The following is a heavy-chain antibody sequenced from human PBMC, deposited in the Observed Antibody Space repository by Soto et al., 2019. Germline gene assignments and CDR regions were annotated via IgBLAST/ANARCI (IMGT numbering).Heavy chain of an antibody. CDR2: IYYSGGT. Sequence: TLSLTCTVSGGSISSTSYYWGWIRQPPGKGLEWIGSIYYSGGTNYNPSLKSRVTISVDTSKNQFSLKLSSVTAADTAVYYCARGQGSMIVNLYYFDYWGQGTLVTVS. V-gene: IGHV4-39*07. CDR3: ARGQGSMIVNLYYFDY. D-gene: IGHD3-22*01. CDR1: GGSISSTSYY. J-gene: IGHJ4*02.